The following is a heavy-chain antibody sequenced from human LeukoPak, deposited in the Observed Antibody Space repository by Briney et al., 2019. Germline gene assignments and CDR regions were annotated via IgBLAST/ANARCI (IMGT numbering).Heavy chain of an antibody. V-gene: IGHV3-74*01. D-gene: IGHD3-9*01. J-gene: IGHJ4*02. CDR3: ARGMYYDILTGPLGFDY. Sequence: GGSLRLSCAASGFTFSRYWMHWVRQAPGTGLVWVSRIHNDGSSTSYADSVKGRFTISRGNAKKKVYLQMNSLRAEDTAVYYCARGMYYDILTGPLGFDYWGQGTLVTVSS. CDR2: IHNDGSST. CDR1: GFTFSRYW.